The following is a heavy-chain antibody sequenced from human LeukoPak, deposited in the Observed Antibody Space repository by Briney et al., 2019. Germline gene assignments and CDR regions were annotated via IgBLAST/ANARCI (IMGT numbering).Heavy chain of an antibody. D-gene: IGHD1-14*01. Sequence: GGSLRLSCTASGFTFSSYGMHWVRQAPGKGLEWVAVASFDGSNKHYADSVKGRFSISRDNSNNTLYLQMNSLRAEDTAVYYCAKDTPVITGFDPWGQGTLVTVSS. CDR3: AKDTPVITGFDP. CDR1: GFTFSSYG. J-gene: IGHJ5*02. CDR2: ASFDGSNK. V-gene: IGHV3-30*18.